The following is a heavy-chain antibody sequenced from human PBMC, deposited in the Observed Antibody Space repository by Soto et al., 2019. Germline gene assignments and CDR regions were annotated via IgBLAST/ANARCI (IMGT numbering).Heavy chain of an antibody. CDR2: ISYDGSNK. CDR3: ARVNYSGYDFYYYYGMGV. J-gene: IGHJ6*02. V-gene: IGHV3-30-3*01. CDR1: GFTFSSYA. Sequence: QVQLVESGGGVVQPGRSLRLSCAASGFTFSSYAMHWVRQAPGKGLEWVAVISYDGSNKYYADSVKGRFTISRDNSKNTLYLQMNSLRAEDTAVYYCARVNYSGYDFYYYYGMGVWGQGTTVTVSS. D-gene: IGHD5-12*01.